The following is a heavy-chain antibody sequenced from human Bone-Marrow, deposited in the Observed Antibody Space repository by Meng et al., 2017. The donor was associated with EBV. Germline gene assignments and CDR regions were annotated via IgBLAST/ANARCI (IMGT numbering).Heavy chain of an antibody. D-gene: IGHD6-19*01. Sequence: HLHRRGSGPGLLKPSGPLSLPCAVSGGPISSSYYWGWIRQPPGKGLEWIGSLYYTGNTYYNPSLKSRVTIFVDTSKTQFSLKLNSVTAADTAVYYCARESSGYSSGFDHWGQGTLVTVSS. V-gene: IGHV4-39*02. CDR1: GGPISSSYY. CDR2: LYYTGNT. CDR3: ARESSGYSSGFDH. J-gene: IGHJ4*02.